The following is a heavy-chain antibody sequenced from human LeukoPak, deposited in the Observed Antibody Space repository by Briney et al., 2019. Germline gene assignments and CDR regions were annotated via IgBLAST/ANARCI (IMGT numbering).Heavy chain of an antibody. Sequence: GRSVRLSCAASGFTFSNAWMSWVRQAPGKGLEWVSVISIGGNTYYADSVKDRFTISRDKSKNTLYLQMSGLRTDDTAVYYCARDTENSTYGWGAFDIWAQGTMVTVSS. J-gene: IGHJ3*02. CDR2: ISIGGNT. V-gene: IGHV3-66*01. D-gene: IGHD2/OR15-2a*01. CDR3: ARDTENSTYGWGAFDI. CDR1: GFTFSNAW.